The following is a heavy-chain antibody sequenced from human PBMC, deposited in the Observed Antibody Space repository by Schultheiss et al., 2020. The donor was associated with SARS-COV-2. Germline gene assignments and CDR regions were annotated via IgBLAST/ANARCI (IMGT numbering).Heavy chain of an antibody. J-gene: IGHJ4*02. D-gene: IGHD4-23*01. CDR1: GFTFSSYA. Sequence: GGSLRLSCAASGFTFSSYAMHWVRQAPGKGLEWVAVISYDGSNKYYADSVKGRFTISRDNSKNTLYLQMNSLRAEDTAVYYCARGVSSSYAVVTLFEYWGQGTLVTVSS. CDR3: ARGVSSSYAVVTLFEY. CDR2: ISYDGSNK. V-gene: IGHV3-30-3*01.